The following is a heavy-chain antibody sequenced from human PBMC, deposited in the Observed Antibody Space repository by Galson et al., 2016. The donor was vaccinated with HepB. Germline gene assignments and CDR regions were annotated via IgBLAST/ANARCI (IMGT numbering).Heavy chain of an antibody. V-gene: IGHV3-23*01. D-gene: IGHD1-7*01. CDR3: AKKAVELTAISYLKGFDY. J-gene: IGHJ4*02. CDR2: ISGGGGRT. CDR1: GFTFSSYT. Sequence: SLRLSCAASGFTFSSYTMTWVRQPPGKGLEWVSTISGGGGRTYYAGSVKGHFTISRDNSKNTLYLQMNSLRAEDTAVYYCAKKAVELTAISYLKGFDYWGQGTLVTASS.